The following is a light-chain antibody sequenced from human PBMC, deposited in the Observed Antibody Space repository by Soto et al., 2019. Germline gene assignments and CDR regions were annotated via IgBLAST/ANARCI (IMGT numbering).Light chain of an antibody. V-gene: IGLV2-14*01. CDR3: SSYTSSRTLEVV. Sequence: QSALTQPASVSGSPGQSITISCTGTSSDVGGYNYVSWYQQHPGKAPKLMIYDVSNRPSGVSNRFSGSKSGNTASLTISGLQAKDEADYYCSSYTSSRTLEVVFGGGTKVTVL. CDR2: DVS. CDR1: SSDVGGYNY. J-gene: IGLJ2*01.